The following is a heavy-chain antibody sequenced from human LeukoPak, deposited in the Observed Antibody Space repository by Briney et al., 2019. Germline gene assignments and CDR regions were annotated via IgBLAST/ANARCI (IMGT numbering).Heavy chain of an antibody. CDR2: MNPNSGNT. D-gene: IGHD1-14*01. CDR3: ARGPLVTTRYYYYGMDV. V-gene: IGHV1-8*01. CDR1: GDTFTSYD. J-gene: IGHJ6*02. Sequence: ASVKVSCKASGDTFTSYDINWVRQATGQGLEWMGWMNPNSGNTGYAQKFQGRVTMTRNTSISTAYMELSSLRSEDTAVYYCARGPLVTTRYYYYGMDVWGQGTTVTVSS.